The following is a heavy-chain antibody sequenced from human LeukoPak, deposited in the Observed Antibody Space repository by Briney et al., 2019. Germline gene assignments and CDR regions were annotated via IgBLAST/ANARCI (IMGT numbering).Heavy chain of an antibody. V-gene: IGHV4-59*08. J-gene: IGHJ3*02. Sequence: PSETLSLTCTVSGGSMNNYYWSWIRQSPEKGLEWIVYIFSSGSTNYNPSLNSRVTISVDTSKNQFSLKLSSVTAADTAVYYCAVEPRITNFGVARDAFDIWGQGTMVTVSS. CDR2: IFSSGST. CDR1: GGSMNNYY. D-gene: IGHD3-3*01. CDR3: AVEPRITNFGVARDAFDI.